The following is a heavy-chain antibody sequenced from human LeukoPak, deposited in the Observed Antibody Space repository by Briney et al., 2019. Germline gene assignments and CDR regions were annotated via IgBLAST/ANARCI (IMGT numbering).Heavy chain of an antibody. CDR1: GGTFSSYA. Sequence: ASVKVSCKASGGTFSSYAISWVRQAPGQGLEWMGRIIPILGIANYAQKFQGRVTITADKSTSTAYMELSSLRSEDTAVYYCAGPNYDSSGYYYFWGQGTLVTVSS. D-gene: IGHD3-22*01. J-gene: IGHJ4*02. V-gene: IGHV1-69*04. CDR3: AGPNYDSSGYYYF. CDR2: IIPILGIA.